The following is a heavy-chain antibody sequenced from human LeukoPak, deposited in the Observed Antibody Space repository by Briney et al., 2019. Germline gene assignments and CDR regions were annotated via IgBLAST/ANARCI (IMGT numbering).Heavy chain of an antibody. D-gene: IGHD3-10*01. J-gene: IGHJ4*02. CDR3: AHRSANYGSGSYPLFDY. CDR2: LYWDDDK. Sequence: ASGPTLVKATQTLTLTCTFSGFALSTNGVGVGCGRQPPGKVLEGLALLYWDDDKRYTPSLKTRLTITKDTSKTQVVLTMTNMDPVDTATYNCAHRSANYGSGSYPLFDYWGQGTLVSVSS. CDR1: GFALSTNGVG. V-gene: IGHV2-5*02.